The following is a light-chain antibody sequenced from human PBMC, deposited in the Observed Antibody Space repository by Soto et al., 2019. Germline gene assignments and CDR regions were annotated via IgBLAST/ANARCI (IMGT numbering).Light chain of an antibody. J-gene: IGKJ5*01. CDR1: QSLTSSY. CDR2: GAS. Sequence: EIVLTQSPGTLSLSPGERATLSCRASQSLTSSYLAWYQQKPGQAPRLLIYGASSRATGIPDRFSGSGSGTEFTLTISSLQSEDFAVYYCQQYNNWPITFGQGTRLEIK. CDR3: QQYNNWPIT. V-gene: IGKV3-20*01.